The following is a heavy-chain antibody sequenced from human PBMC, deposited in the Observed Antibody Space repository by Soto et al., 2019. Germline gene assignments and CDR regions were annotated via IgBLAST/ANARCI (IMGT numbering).Heavy chain of an antibody. V-gene: IGHV1-46*01. CDR3: ARVGIAARRFDY. CDR1: GYTFTSYA. J-gene: IGHJ4*02. CDR2: INASGGNT. D-gene: IGHD6-6*01. Sequence: ASVKVSCKASGYTFTSYAMHWVRQAPGQRLEWMGIINASGGNTNYSQKFQGRVTMTRDTSTSTVYMELSSLRSEDTAVYYCARVGIAARRFDYWGQGTLVTVS.